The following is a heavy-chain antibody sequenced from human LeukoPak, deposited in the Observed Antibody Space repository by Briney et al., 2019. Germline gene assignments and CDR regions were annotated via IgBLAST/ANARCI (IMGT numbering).Heavy chain of an antibody. J-gene: IGHJ4*02. CDR3: ASVRFGESDY. CDR1: GFTFSSYS. V-gene: IGHV3-21*01. D-gene: IGHD3-10*01. Sequence: KAGGSLRLSCAASGFTFSSYSMNWVRQAPGKGLEWVSSISSSSSYIYYADSVKGRFTISRDNAKNPLYLQMNSLRAEDTAVYYCASVRFGESDYWGQGTLVTVSS. CDR2: ISSSSSYI.